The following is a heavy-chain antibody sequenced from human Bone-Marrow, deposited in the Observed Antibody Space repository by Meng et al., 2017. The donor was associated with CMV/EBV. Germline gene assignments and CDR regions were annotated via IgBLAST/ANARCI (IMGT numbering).Heavy chain of an antibody. CDR3: AREHPYSNYDPFDY. CDR2: IIPILGIA. D-gene: IGHD4-11*01. J-gene: IGHJ4*02. CDR1: GGTFSSYA. Sequence: SVKVSCKYSGGTFSSYAISWVRQAPGQGLEWMGGIIPILGIANYAERFQGRVTITTDESTSTAYMELSSVTAADTAVYYCAREHPYSNYDPFDYWGQGTLVTVSS. V-gene: IGHV1-69*10.